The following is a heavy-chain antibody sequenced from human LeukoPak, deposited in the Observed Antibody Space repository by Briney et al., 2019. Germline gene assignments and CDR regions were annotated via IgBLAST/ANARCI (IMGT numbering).Heavy chain of an antibody. CDR2: ISGSGGGT. J-gene: IGHJ5*02. CDR3: AKGSSGYFADL. Sequence: GGSLRLSCAVSGITLSNYGMSWVRQAPGKGLEWVAGISGSGGGTHYADSVKGRFTISRDNPKNTLHLQMNSLRAEDTAVYFCAKGSSGYFADLWGQGTLVTVSS. D-gene: IGHD3-22*01. CDR1: GITLSNYG. V-gene: IGHV3-23*01.